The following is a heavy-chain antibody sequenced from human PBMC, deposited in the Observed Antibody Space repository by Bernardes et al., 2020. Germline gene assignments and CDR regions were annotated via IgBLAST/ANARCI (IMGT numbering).Heavy chain of an antibody. V-gene: IGHV3-7*01. J-gene: IGHJ4*02. D-gene: IGHD4-17*01. CDR1: GFTFSNFW. Sequence: GGSLRLSCAASGFTFSNFWMTWVRQAPGKGLEWVANIKQDGSEKYYVDSVKGRFTISRDNAKDSLYLQMDSLRYEDTAVYYCVRGPFTVISADWDQGTLVTVSS. CDR3: VRGPFTVISAD. CDR2: IKQDGSEK.